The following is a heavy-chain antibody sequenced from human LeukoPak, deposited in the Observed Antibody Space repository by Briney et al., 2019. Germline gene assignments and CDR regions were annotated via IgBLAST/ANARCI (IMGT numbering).Heavy chain of an antibody. CDR3: ARTPTCPSCHFDS. D-gene: IGHD2-15*01. CDR1: GLTFSSHA. Sequence: PGGSLRLSCAASGLTFSSHAMHWVRQAPGMGLEWVAVISHDGSDKHYADSVKGRFTISRDNSRNTLYVQMNSLRAEDTAVYYCARTPTCPSCHFDSWGQGTLVTVSS. J-gene: IGHJ4*02. CDR2: ISHDGSDK. V-gene: IGHV3-30-3*01.